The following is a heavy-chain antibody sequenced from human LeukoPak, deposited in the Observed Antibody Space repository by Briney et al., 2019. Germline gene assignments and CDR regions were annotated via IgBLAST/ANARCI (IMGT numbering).Heavy chain of an antibody. CDR2: IYYSGTT. Sequence: PSETLSLTCTVSGGSISSYYWSWIRRPPGKELEWIGYIYYSGTTNYNPSLKSRVTISVDTSKNQFPLNLTSVTTADTAVYYCARGGASFDHWGQGALVTVSS. V-gene: IGHV4-59*01. CDR1: GGSISSYY. CDR3: ARGGASFDH. J-gene: IGHJ4*02.